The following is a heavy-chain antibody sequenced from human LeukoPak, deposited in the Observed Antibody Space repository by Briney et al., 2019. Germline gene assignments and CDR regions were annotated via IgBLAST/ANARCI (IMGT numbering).Heavy chain of an antibody. D-gene: IGHD2-2*01. CDR2: IIPIFGTT. CDR1: GGTFSSHF. J-gene: IGHJ5*02. Sequence: ASVKVSCRASGGTFSSHFISWVRQAPGQGLEWVGGIIPIFGTTHYAQKFQARVTITADRSTSTAYMEMNSLTSEDTALYYCARDSYCTSTSCYGWFDPWGQGTLVTVSS. V-gene: IGHV1-69*06. CDR3: ARDSYCTSTSCYGWFDP.